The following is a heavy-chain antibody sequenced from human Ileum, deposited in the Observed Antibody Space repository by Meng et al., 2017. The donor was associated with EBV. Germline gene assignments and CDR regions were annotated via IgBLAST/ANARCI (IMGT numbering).Heavy chain of an antibody. Sequence: DPVPGRLKLQETRAVNCTASVGSISTGAMYFWAWFRQSPGKGLEWIGSMYYTGTSYYNPSLKSRLTMSLDTSKTHFSLRLSSVTDADTAVYYCARQFWSSGGRDSGYKWGPGTLVTVSS. D-gene: IGHD5-12*01. CDR3: ARQFWSSGGRDSGYK. CDR2: MYYTGTS. J-gene: IGHJ4*02. CDR1: VGSISTGAMYF. V-gene: IGHV4-39*02.